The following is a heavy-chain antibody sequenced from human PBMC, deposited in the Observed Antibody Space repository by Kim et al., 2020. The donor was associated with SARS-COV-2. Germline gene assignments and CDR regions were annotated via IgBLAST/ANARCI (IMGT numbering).Heavy chain of an antibody. J-gene: IGHJ4*02. CDR3: AKSGQLDY. D-gene: IGHD5-12*01. Sequence: THHPGSGKGPFTISRENSKNTLYLQMNNLRAEDTAVYFCAKSGQLDYWGQGTLVTVSS. V-gene: IGHV3-23*01. CDR2: T.